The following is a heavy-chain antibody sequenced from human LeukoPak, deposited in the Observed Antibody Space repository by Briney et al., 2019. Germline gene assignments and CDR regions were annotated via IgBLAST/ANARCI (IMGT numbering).Heavy chain of an antibody. CDR1: GGPITYFY. Sequence: PSETLSLTCTVSGGPITYFYWSWIRQPPGKELEWIGYSYYSGTTNYNPSLKSRVTISVDTSKNQFSLKLTSVSAADTAVYYCARSHYSSGWTFDYWGQGTLVTVSS. D-gene: IGHD6-19*01. CDR2: SYYSGTT. CDR3: ARSHYSSGWTFDY. J-gene: IGHJ4*02. V-gene: IGHV4-59*01.